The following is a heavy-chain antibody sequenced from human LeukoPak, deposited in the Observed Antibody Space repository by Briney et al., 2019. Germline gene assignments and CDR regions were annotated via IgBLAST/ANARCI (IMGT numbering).Heavy chain of an antibody. CDR3: AKGRKSYYYGMDV. J-gene: IGHJ6*02. CDR1: GFTFSSFA. CDR2: ISGSGGST. Sequence: GGSLRLSCAASGFTFSSFAMSWVRQTPGKGLEWVSGISGSGGSTYYADSVKGQFTISRDNSKNTLYLQMNSLRAEDTAVYHCAKGRKSYYYGMDVWGQGTTVTVSS. V-gene: IGHV3-23*01.